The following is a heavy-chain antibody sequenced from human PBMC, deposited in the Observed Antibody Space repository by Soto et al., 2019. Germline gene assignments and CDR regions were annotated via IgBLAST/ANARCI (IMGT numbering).Heavy chain of an antibody. CDR2: ISYDGSNK. V-gene: IGHV3-30-3*01. J-gene: IGHJ3*02. Sequence: GGSLRLSCAASGFTFSSYAMHWVRQAPGKGLEWVAVISYDGSNKYYADSVKGRFTISRDNSKNTLYLQMNSLRAEDTAVYYCARERNLAFDIWGQGTMVTVSS. CDR3: ARERNLAFDI. CDR1: GFTFSSYA.